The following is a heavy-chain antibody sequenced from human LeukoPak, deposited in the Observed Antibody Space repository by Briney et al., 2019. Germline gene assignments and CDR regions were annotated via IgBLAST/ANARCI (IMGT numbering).Heavy chain of an antibody. J-gene: IGHJ4*02. Sequence: PGGSLRLSCAASGFTFSSYAMSWVRQAPGKGLEWVSAISGSGGSTYYADSVKGRFTISRDNSKNTLYLQMNSLRAEDTAVYYCAKDLSMIVVVTARTPDYWGQGTLVTVSS. CDR1: GFTFSSYA. CDR2: ISGSGGST. V-gene: IGHV3-23*01. CDR3: AKDLSMIVVVTARTPDY. D-gene: IGHD3-22*01.